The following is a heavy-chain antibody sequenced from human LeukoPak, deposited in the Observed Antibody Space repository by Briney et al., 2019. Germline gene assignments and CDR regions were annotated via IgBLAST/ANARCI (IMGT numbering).Heavy chain of an antibody. CDR3: AREDLKGGNSGLSAFDI. D-gene: IGHD4-23*01. CDR2: IWYDGSNK. J-gene: IGHJ3*02. Sequence: PGGSLRLSCAASGFTFTSYGIHWVRQAPGKGLEWVAVIWYDGSNKYYADSVKGRFTISRDNSKNTLYLQMNSLRAEDTAVYYCAREDLKGGNSGLSAFDIWGQGTMVTVSS. CDR1: GFTFTSYG. V-gene: IGHV3-33*01.